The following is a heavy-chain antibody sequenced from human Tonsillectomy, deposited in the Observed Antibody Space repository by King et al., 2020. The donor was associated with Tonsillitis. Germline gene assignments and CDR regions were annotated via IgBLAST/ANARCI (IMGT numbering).Heavy chain of an antibody. V-gene: IGHV3-30*18. CDR1: GFTFSSCG. D-gene: IGHD1-26*01. Sequence: VQLVEAGGGGVQPGTSLILSCAASGFTFSSCGIHRVRQAPGKGREWGAVRSYEGSEKYYADTGKGRFTIYRENCKNTVYLKTKRLRAEDTAVNYCAKAVRWDVLPPSPDAFDIWGQGTMVTVSS. CDR3: AKAVRWDVLPPSPDAFDI. CDR2: RSYEGSEK. J-gene: IGHJ3*02.